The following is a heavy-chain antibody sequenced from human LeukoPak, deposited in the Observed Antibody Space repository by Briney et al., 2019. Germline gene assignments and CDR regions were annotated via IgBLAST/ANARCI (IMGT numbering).Heavy chain of an antibody. V-gene: IGHV3-7*01. J-gene: IGHJ4*02. CDR2: IKQDGSEK. Sequence: GGCLRLSCAASGFTFSSYWMSWVRQAPGKGLEWVANIKQDGSEKYYVDSVKGRFTISRDNSKNTLYLQMNSLRAEDTAVYYCARECEYDSSGYPGYWGQGTPVTVSS. CDR3: ARECEYDSSGYPGY. D-gene: IGHD3-22*01. CDR1: GFTFSSYW.